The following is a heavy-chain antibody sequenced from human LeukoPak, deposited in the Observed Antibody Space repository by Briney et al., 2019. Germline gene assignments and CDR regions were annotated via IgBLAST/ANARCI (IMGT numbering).Heavy chain of an antibody. Sequence: ASVKVSCKASGYTFTSYYMHWVRQAPGQGLEWMGIINPSGGSTSYAQKFQGRVTMTRDTSTSTVYMELSSLRSEDTAVYYCARDLRYCSGGSCFSAEYYYYYYGMDVWGQGTTVTVSS. CDR1: GYTFTSYY. CDR3: ARDLRYCSGGSCFSAEYYYYYYGMDV. V-gene: IGHV1-46*01. D-gene: IGHD2-15*01. J-gene: IGHJ6*02. CDR2: INPSGGST.